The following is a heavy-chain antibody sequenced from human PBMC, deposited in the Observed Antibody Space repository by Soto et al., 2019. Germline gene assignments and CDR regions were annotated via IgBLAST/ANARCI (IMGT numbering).Heavy chain of an antibody. D-gene: IGHD3-3*01. J-gene: IGHJ4*02. CDR3: ARGDGFLEWLLGVY. CDR2: IKQDGSEK. Sequence: GGSLRLSCAASGFTFSSYWMSWVRQAPGKGLEWVANIKQDGSEKYYVDSVKGRFTISRDNAKNSLYLQMNSLRAEDTAVYYCARGDGFLEWLLGVYWGQGTLVTVSS. CDR1: GFTFSSYW. V-gene: IGHV3-7*04.